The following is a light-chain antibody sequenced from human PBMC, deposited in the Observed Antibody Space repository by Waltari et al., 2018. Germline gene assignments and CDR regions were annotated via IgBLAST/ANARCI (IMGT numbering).Light chain of an antibody. CDR2: GAY. CDR3: QQYNKWPPYT. V-gene: IGKV3-15*01. J-gene: IGKJ2*01. Sequence: EIVMTQSPATLSVSPGERATLSCRASQSVGSDLAWYQQKPGQAPSLLIYGAYTRVTGIPARFSGSGSGTEFTLTISSLQSEDFAVYYCQQYNKWPPYTFGQGTKLEIK. CDR1: QSVGSD.